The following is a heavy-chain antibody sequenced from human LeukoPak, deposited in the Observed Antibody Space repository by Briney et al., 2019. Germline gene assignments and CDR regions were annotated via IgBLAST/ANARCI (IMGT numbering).Heavy chain of an antibody. V-gene: IGHV7-4-1*02. CDR3: ARAQLLWFGELFYYDY. CDR2: INTNSGNP. Sequence: ASVKVSCKASGYTFTTYAMNWVRQAPGQGLEWMGWINTNSGNPTYAQGFTGRFVFSLDTSVSTAYLQISSLKAEDTAVYYCARAQLLWFGELFYYDYWGQGTLVTVSS. D-gene: IGHD3-10*01. CDR1: GYTFTTYA. J-gene: IGHJ4*02.